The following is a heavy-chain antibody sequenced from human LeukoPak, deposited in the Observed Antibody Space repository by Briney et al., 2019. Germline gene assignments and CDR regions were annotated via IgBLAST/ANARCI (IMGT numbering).Heavy chain of an antibody. V-gene: IGHV3-30*04. D-gene: IGHD6-13*01. CDR1: GFTFSSYA. CDR2: TSYDGRNK. CDR3: ARPRGGDIAVALGY. J-gene: IGHJ4*02. Sequence: GRSLRLSCVASGFTFSSYAMHWVRQAPGKGLEWVAVTSYDGRNKYYADSVKGRFTTSRDNSKNTLYLQVDGLRAEDTAVYYCARPRGGDIAVALGYWGQGTLVTVSS.